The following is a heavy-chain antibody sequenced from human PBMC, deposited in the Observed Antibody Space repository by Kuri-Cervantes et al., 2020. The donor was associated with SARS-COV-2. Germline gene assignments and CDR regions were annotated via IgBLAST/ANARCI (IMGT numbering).Heavy chain of an antibody. CDR2: IYHSGST. J-gene: IGHJ5*02. Sequence: SETLSLTCTVSGGSISSGGYYWSWIRQPPGKGLEWIGYIYHSGSTYYNPSLKSRVTISVDRSKNQFSLKLSSVTAADTAVYYCARESSSSWYWFDPWGQGALVTVSS. CDR3: ARESSSSWYWFDP. CDR1: GGSISSGGYY. V-gene: IGHV4-30-2*01. D-gene: IGHD6-13*01.